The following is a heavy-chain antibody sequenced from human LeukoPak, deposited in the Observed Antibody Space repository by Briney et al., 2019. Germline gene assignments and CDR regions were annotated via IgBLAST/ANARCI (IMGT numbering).Heavy chain of an antibody. CDR2: ISGSGGST. V-gene: IGHV3-23*01. CDR3: ARDFDRYYFDY. D-gene: IGHD3-9*01. CDR1: GFTFGDYA. J-gene: IGHJ4*02. Sequence: GGSLRLSCTASGFTFGDYAMSWFRQAPGKGLEWVSAISGSGGSTHYADSVKGRFTISRDNSKNTLYLQMNSLRAEDTAVYYCARDFDRYYFDYWGQGTLVTVSS.